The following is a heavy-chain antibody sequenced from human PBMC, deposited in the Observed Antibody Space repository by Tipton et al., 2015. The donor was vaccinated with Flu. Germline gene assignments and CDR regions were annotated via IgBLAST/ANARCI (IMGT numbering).Heavy chain of an antibody. J-gene: IGHJ4*02. CDR1: GFTFSNYG. Sequence: SLRLSCAASGFTFSNYGMFWVRQAPGKGLEWVTTISYDGRNQYYADSVKGRFTISRDNSKNMVYLQMNSLRAEDTAVYYCARDSGYGSGSYWIDYWGQGTLVIVSS. D-gene: IGHD3-10*01. V-gene: IGHV3-30*13. CDR3: ARDSGYGSGSYWIDY. CDR2: ISYDGRNQ.